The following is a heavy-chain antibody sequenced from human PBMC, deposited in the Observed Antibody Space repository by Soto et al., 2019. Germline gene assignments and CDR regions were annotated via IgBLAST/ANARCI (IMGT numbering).Heavy chain of an antibody. J-gene: IGHJ4*02. D-gene: IGHD3-22*01. CDR3: AKVYYYDSSGYFPKYYFDY. CDR1: GFTFSSYA. CDR2: ISGSGGST. Sequence: EVQLLESGGGLVQPGGSLRLSCAASGFTFSSYAMSWVRQAPGKGLEWVSAISGSGGSTYYADSVKGRFTISRDNSKNTLYLQMNSLRAEETAVYYCAKVYYYDSSGYFPKYYFDYWGQGTLVTVSS. V-gene: IGHV3-23*01.